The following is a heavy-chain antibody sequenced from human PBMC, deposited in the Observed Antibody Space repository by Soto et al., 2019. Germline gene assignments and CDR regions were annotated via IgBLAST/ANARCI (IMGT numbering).Heavy chain of an antibody. CDR3: AKDAGSSGYSWAIYYYYGMDV. Sequence: PGGSLRLSCAASGFTSDDYTMHWVRQAPGKGLEWVSLISWDGGSTYYADSVKGRFTISRDNSKNSLYLQMNSLRTEDTALYYCAKDAGSSGYSWAIYYYYGMDVWGQGTTVTVSS. CDR2: ISWDGGST. J-gene: IGHJ6*02. D-gene: IGHD3-22*01. CDR1: GFTSDDYT. V-gene: IGHV3-43*01.